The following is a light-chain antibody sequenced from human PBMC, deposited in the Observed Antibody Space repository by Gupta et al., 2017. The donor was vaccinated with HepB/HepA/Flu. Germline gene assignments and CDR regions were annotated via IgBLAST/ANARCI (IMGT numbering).Light chain of an antibody. CDR1: QSISSY. Sequence: DIQMTQSPSSLSASVGDRVTITCRASQSISSYLNWYQQKPGKAPKLLIYAASSLQSGVPSRFSGSGCETDLTLTISRRQQEDFASYYCQQSDSNLALTFGGGSKVEIK. V-gene: IGKV1-39*01. J-gene: IGKJ4*01. CDR2: AAS. CDR3: QQSDSNLALT.